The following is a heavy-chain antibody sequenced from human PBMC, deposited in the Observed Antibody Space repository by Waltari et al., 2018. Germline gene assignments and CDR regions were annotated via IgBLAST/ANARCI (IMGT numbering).Heavy chain of an antibody. CDR3: ARGVYTFDSRWHYDL. V-gene: IGHV4-59*13. D-gene: IGHD3-16*01. CDR2: IYVNGAT. Sequence: QVQLQESGPGLVKPLETLSLTCTVSGGSMKSDYWSWLRQSPDKGLEWIGYIYVNGATNYNPSLQSRVSISLDTSTYQFSLELSSMTAADTAIYFCARGVYTFDSRWHYDLWGRGTLVTVSS. CDR1: GGSMKSDY. J-gene: IGHJ2*01.